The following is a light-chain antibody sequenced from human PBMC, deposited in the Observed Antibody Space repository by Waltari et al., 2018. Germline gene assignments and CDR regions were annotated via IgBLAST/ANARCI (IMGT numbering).Light chain of an antibody. Sequence: SYELTQPPSVSVSPGQTARITCSGDALPRQYAYWYQQRPGQAPMLMIYQDTQRPYEIPERFSGSSSGTTVTLTISEVQAEDEADYYCQSADGSGTYVVFGGGTKLTVL. V-gene: IGLV3-25*03. J-gene: IGLJ2*01. CDR3: QSADGSGTYVV. CDR2: QDT. CDR1: ALPRQY.